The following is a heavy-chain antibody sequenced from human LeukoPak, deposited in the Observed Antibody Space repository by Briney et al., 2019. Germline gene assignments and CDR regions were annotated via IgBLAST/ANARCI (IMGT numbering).Heavy chain of an antibody. CDR3: ASLASLNWYWFEP. V-gene: IGHV4-31*03. CDR1: GDSVSSDGYY. CDR2: IYYSGST. J-gene: IGHJ5*02. D-gene: IGHD1-1*01. Sequence: SETLSLTCTVSGDSVSSDGYYWSWIRQHPGKGLEWIGYIYYSGSTYYNPSLKSRVIISADTSKNQFSLKLSSVTAADTAVYFCASLASLNWYWFEPWGQGTLVTVSS.